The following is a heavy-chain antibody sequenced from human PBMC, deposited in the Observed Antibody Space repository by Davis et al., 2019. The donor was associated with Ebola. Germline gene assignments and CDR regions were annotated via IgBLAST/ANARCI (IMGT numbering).Heavy chain of an antibody. V-gene: IGHV3-7*01. CDR2: IKQDGSEK. CDR3: ARGGGSY. D-gene: IGHD1-26*01. CDR1: GFTFSSYG. Sequence: GESLKISCAASGFTFSSYGMHWVRQAPGKGLEWVANIKQDGSEKYYVDSVKGRFTISRDNAKNSLYLQMNSLRAEDTAVYYCARGGGSYWGQGTLVTVSS. J-gene: IGHJ4*02.